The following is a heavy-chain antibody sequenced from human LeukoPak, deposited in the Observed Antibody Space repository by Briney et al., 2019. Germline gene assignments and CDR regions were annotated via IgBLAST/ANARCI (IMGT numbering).Heavy chain of an antibody. V-gene: IGHV3-30*03. CDR3: AAMGSATIKENWFDP. D-gene: IGHD5-12*01. Sequence: HSGGPLRLSCAASGFTFSSYGMHWVRQAPGKGLEWVAVISYDGSNKYYADSVKGRFTISRDNSKNTLYLQMNSLRAEDTAVYYCAAMGSATIKENWFDPWGQGTLVTVSS. CDR2: ISYDGSNK. CDR1: GFTFSSYG. J-gene: IGHJ5*02.